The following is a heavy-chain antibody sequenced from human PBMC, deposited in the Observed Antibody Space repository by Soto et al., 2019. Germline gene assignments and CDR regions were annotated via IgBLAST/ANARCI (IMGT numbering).Heavy chain of an antibody. Sequence: SETLSLTCTVSGGSISSSSYYWGWIRQPPGKGLEWIGSIYYSGSTYYNPSLKSRVTISVDTSKNQFSLKLSSVTAADTAVYYCARGRGILVYDWFDPWGQGTLVTVSS. J-gene: IGHJ5*02. D-gene: IGHD2-15*01. CDR1: GGSISSSSYY. CDR3: ARGRGILVYDWFDP. CDR2: IYYSGST. V-gene: IGHV4-39*07.